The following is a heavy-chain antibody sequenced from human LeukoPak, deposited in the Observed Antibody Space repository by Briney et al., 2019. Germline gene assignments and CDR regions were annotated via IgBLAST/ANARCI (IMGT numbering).Heavy chain of an antibody. J-gene: IGHJ5*02. D-gene: IGHD2-21*02. CDR3: ARDQPVVVTASNWFDP. Sequence: SQTLSLTCAISGDSVSSNSAAWNWIRQSPSRGLEWLGRTYYRSKWYNDYAVSVKSRITINPDTSKNQFSLQLNSVTPEDTAVYYCARDQPVVVTASNWFDPWGQGTLVTVSS. CDR2: TYYRSKWYN. CDR1: GDSVSSNSAA. V-gene: IGHV6-1*01.